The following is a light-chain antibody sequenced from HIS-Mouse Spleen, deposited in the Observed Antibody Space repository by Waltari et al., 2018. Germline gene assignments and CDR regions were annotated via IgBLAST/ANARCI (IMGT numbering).Light chain of an antibody. CDR3: CSYAGSSTWV. V-gene: IGLV2-23*01. J-gene: IGLJ3*02. CDR2: EGS. CDR1: SSDVGSYNL. Sequence: QSALTQPASVSGSPGQSITISCTGTSSDVGSYNLVSWYQQHPGKSPKLTIYEGSKRPSGVSKRFSGSKSGNTASLTISGLQAEDEADYYCCSYAGSSTWVFGGGTKLTVL.